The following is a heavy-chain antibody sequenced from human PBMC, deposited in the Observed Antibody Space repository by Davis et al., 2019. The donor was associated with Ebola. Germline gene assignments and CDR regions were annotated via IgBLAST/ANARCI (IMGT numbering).Heavy chain of an antibody. J-gene: IGHJ4*02. CDR3: ARWWELELGLYYFDY. D-gene: IGHD2-15*01. Sequence: ASVKVSCKTSGYTFTSYTMHWVRQAPGQRLEWMGWIYTGNGNTKYSQNFQGRVTITRDTSASTAYMELSSLRSEDTAVYYCARWWELELGLYYFDYWGQGTLVTVSS. CDR2: IYTGNGNT. V-gene: IGHV1-3*04. CDR1: GYTFTSYT.